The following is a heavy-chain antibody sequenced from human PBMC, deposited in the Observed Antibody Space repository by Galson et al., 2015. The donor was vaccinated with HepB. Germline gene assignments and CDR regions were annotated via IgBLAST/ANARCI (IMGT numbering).Heavy chain of an antibody. CDR1: GYTFTGYY. CDR2: INPNSGGT. CDR3: ARERDYYGSGSYGKMGY. Sequence: SVKVSCKASGYTFTGYYMHWVRQAPGQGLEWMGWINPNSGGTNYAQKFQGRVTMTRDTSISTAYMELSRLRSDDTAVYYCARERDYYGSGSYGKMGYWGQGTLVTVSS. D-gene: IGHD3-10*01. V-gene: IGHV1-2*02. J-gene: IGHJ4*02.